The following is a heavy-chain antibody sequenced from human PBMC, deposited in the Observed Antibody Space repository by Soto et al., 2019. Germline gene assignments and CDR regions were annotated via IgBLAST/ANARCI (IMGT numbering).Heavy chain of an antibody. D-gene: IGHD7-27*01. CDR1: GFTFSSYW. CDR2: IKQDGSEK. Sequence: EVQLVESGGGLVQPGGSLRLSCAASGFTFSSYWMSWVRQAPGKGLEWVANIKQDGSEKYYVDSVKGRFTISRDNAKNALYLQMNSLRAEDKAVYYCAIFRTSHWGNNWFDPWGQGTLVSVSS. CDR3: AIFRTSHWGNNWFDP. V-gene: IGHV3-7*03. J-gene: IGHJ5*02.